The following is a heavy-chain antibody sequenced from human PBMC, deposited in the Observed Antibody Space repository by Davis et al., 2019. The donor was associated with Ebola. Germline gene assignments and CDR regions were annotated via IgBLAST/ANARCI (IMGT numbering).Heavy chain of an antibody. D-gene: IGHD4-17*01. J-gene: IGHJ2*01. CDR2: ISSSSSTI. Sequence: PGGSLRLSCAASGFTFSSYSMNWVRQAPGKGLEWVSYISSSSSTIYYADSVKGRFTISRDNAKNSLYLQMNSLRAEDTAVYYCAREYYDYGDVYFDLWGRGTLVTVSS. CDR1: GFTFSSYS. V-gene: IGHV3-48*04. CDR3: AREYYDYGDVYFDL.